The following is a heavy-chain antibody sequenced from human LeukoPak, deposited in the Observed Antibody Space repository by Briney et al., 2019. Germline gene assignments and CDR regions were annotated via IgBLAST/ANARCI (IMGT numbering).Heavy chain of an antibody. V-gene: IGHV3-21*01. Sequence: GGSLRLSCAASGFTFSSYSMNWVREAPGKGLEWVSSISSSSSYIYYADSVKGRFTISRDNAKNSLYLQMNSLRAEDTAVYYCARLGDIVVVPATMFDYWGQGTLVTVSS. CDR1: GFTFSSYS. CDR3: ARLGDIVVVPATMFDY. CDR2: ISSSSSYI. D-gene: IGHD2-2*01. J-gene: IGHJ4*02.